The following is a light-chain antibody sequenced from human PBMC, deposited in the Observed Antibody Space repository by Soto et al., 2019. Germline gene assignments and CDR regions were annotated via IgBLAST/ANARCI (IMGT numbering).Light chain of an antibody. CDR2: LNSDGSH. V-gene: IGLV4-69*01. Sequence: QSVLTQSPSASASLGASVKLTCTLSSGHSSYAIAWHQQQPEKGPRYLMKLNSDGSHSKGDGIPDRFSGSSSGAERYLTISSLQSEDEADYYCQTSGTGIWVFGGGTKLTVL. J-gene: IGLJ3*02. CDR3: QTSGTGIWV. CDR1: SGHSSYA.